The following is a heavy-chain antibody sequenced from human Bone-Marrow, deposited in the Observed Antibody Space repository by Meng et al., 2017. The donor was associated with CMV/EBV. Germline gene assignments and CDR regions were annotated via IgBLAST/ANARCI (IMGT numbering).Heavy chain of an antibody. J-gene: IGHJ6*02. CDR1: GFTFSSYA. CDR3: ARDPFTIFGVVIIMYGMDV. CDR2: ISYDGSNK. Sequence: GESLKISCAASGFTFSSYAMHWVRQAPGKGLEWVAVISYDGSNKYYADSVKGRFTISRDNSKNTLYLQMNSLRAEDTAVYYCARDPFTIFGVVIIMYGMDVWGQRTTVTVSS. D-gene: IGHD3-3*01. V-gene: IGHV3-30*04.